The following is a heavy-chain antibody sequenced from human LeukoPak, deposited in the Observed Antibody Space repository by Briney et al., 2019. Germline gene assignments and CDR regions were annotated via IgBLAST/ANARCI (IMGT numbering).Heavy chain of an antibody. CDR3: VKDQDSGAYSRFDY. CDR1: GFTFNSYA. CDR2: ISGSGGST. Sequence: GGSLRLSCAASGFTFNSYAMSWVRQAPGKWLEWVSSISGSGGSTYYTDSVKGRFTISRDSSKNTLYLQMNSLRAEDTAVYYCVKDQDSGAYSRFDYWGQGTLVTVSS. V-gene: IGHV3-23*01. J-gene: IGHJ4*02. D-gene: IGHD3-22*01.